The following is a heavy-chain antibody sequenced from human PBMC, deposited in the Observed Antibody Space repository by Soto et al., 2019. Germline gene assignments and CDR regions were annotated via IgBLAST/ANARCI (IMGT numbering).Heavy chain of an antibody. V-gene: IGHV4-34*01. D-gene: IGHD2-15*01. J-gene: IGHJ6*03. CDR2: INHSGST. Sequence: SETLSLTCAVYGGSFSGYYWSWIRQPPGKGLEWIGEINHSGSTNYNPSLKSRVTISVDTSKNQFSLKLSSVTAADTAVYYCARARRDIVVVVAATPPRYYYYYMDVWGKGTTVTVSS. CDR3: ARARRDIVVVVAATPPRYYYYYMDV. CDR1: GGSFSGYY.